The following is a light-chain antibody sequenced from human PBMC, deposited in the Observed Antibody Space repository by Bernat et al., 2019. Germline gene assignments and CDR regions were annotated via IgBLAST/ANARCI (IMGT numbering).Light chain of an antibody. CDR3: ASWESSLKGYV. V-gene: IGLV1-44*01. J-gene: IGLJ1*01. CDR1: SSNIGSDT. CDR2: SNN. Sequence: QFVLTQPPSVSAAPGQRVTISCSGSSSNIGSDTVNWYQQVPGTAPKLLIYSNNRRPSGVPDRFSCSKSGTSASLAIGGLQSEDEADYYCASWESSLKGYVFGTGTKVTV.